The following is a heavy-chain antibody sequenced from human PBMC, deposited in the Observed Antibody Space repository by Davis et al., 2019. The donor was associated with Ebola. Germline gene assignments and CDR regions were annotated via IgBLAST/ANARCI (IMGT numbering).Heavy chain of an antibody. CDR3: ASASDCSGGSCTPWYFDL. V-gene: IGHV3-48*01. Sequence: PGGSLRLSCAASGFTFSSYSMNWVRQAPGKGLEWVSYISSSSSTIYYADSVKVRFTISRDNAKNSLYLQMNSLRAEDTAVYYCASASDCSGGSCTPWYFDLWGRGTLVTVSS. CDR1: GFTFSSYS. D-gene: IGHD2-15*01. CDR2: ISSSSSTI. J-gene: IGHJ2*01.